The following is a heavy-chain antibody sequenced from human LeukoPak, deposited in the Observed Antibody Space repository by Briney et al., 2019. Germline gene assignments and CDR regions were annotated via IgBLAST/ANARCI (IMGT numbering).Heavy chain of an antibody. Sequence: PGGSPRHSCAASGFTFSSYAMSWVRQAPGKGLEWVSAISGSGGSTYYADSVKGRFTISRDNSKNTLYLQMNSLRAEDTAVYHCAKTLAYYFDYWGQGTLVTVSS. V-gene: IGHV3-23*01. J-gene: IGHJ4*02. CDR2: ISGSGGST. CDR3: AKTLAYYFDY. CDR1: GFTFSSYA.